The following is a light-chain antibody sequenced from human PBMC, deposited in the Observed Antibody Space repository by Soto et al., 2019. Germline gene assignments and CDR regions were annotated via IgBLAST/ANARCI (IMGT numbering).Light chain of an antibody. J-gene: IGLJ1*01. CDR2: NSY. Sequence: QSALTQPPSASGTPGQRVTISCSGNSSNIGSKTVNWYQQLPGTVPKLLIYNSYQRPSGVPDRFSGSKSGTSASLAISGLQSEDEADYYCAAWDASLNGYVFGAGTKVTVL. V-gene: IGLV1-44*01. CDR3: AAWDASLNGYV. CDR1: SSNIGSKT.